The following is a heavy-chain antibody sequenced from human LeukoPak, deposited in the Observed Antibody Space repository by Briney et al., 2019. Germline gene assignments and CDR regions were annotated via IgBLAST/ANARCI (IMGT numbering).Heavy chain of an antibody. D-gene: IGHD3-22*01. Sequence: GGSLRLSCAASGFTFSSYSMNWVRQAPGKGLEWVSSISSSSRYIYYADSVKGRFTISRDNAKNSLYLQMNSLRAEDTAVYYCASAGYYDSSGYSFGFYGMDVWGQGTTVTVSS. CDR1: GFTFSSYS. J-gene: IGHJ6*02. CDR2: ISSSSRYI. V-gene: IGHV3-21*01. CDR3: ASAGYYDSSGYSFGFYGMDV.